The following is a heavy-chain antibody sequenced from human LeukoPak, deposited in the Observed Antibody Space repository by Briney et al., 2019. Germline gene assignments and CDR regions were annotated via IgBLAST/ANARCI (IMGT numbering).Heavy chain of an antibody. V-gene: IGHV3-48*03. J-gene: IGHJ4*02. Sequence: SGGSLRLSCAASGFTFSSYEMNWVRQAPGKGLEWISYIRSSGTTIYYADSVKGRFTISRDNAKNSLYLQMNSLGAEDTAVYYCARDKGSDGIDFWGQGALVTVSS. CDR3: ARDKGSDGIDF. CDR2: IRSSGTTI. D-gene: IGHD1-26*01. CDR1: GFTFSSYE.